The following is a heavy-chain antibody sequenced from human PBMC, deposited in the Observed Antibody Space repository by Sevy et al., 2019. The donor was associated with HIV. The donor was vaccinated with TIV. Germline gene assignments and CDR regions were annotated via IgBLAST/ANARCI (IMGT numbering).Heavy chain of an antibody. D-gene: IGHD6-13*01. CDR2: IRNKADSSAT. J-gene: IGHJ4*02. CDR3: GRQGVAAEIDY. CDR1: GFTFSVAA. Sequence: GGSLRLSCAASGFTFSVAALHWVRQASGKGLEWVGRIRNKADSSATSYAASVKGRFTISRDDSKNMAYLQMNSLKTEDTAVYFCGRQGVAAEIDYWGRETLVTVSS. V-gene: IGHV3-73*01.